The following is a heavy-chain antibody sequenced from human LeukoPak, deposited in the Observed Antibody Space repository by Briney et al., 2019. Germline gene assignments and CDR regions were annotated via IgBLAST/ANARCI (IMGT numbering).Heavy chain of an antibody. V-gene: IGHV3-48*03. CDR2: ISSTGSAI. CDR1: GFTFNNYE. J-gene: IGHJ4*02. CDR3: ARDRTSISGVISYPSDN. D-gene: IGHD3-3*01. Sequence: PGGSLRLSCVASGFTFNNYEMHWVRPVPGKGLEWVAYISSTGSAIYYADSVKGRFTISRDNTNNFLFLQMNSLRVKDTAVYYCARDRTSISGVISYPSDNWGQGTLVTVSS.